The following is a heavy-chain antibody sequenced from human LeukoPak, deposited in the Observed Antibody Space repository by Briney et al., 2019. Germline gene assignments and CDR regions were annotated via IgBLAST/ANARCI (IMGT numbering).Heavy chain of an antibody. V-gene: IGHV4-39*02. J-gene: IGHJ6*02. Sequence: SETLSLTCTVSGGSISSSNYYWGWIRQPPGKGLEWIGSIYYSGSTYFNPSLRSRVTISVDTSKNHFSLKLSSVTAADTAVYYCARLRPYYGMDVWGQGTTVTVSS. CDR2: IYYSGST. CDR1: GGSISSSNYY. CDR3: ARLRPYYGMDV.